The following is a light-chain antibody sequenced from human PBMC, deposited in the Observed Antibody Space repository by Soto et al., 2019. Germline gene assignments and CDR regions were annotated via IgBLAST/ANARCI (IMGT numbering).Light chain of an antibody. Sequence: CALAQPSSVSGSPGQSITISFTGTSTDVGGYNYVSWYQHHSGKAPKLLIYEVTNRPSGISDRFSGSKSVNTASLTISGLQAEDESDYYCGSYSSTDTPFVFGTGTKVTVL. CDR2: EVT. CDR3: GSYSSTDTPFV. CDR1: STDVGGYNY. J-gene: IGLJ1*01. V-gene: IGLV2-14*01.